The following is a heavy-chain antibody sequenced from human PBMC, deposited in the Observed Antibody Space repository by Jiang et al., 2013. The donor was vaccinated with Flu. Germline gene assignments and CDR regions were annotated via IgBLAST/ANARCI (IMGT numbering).Heavy chain of an antibody. D-gene: IGHD6-19*01. Sequence: SLKSRVTISVDTSKNQXSLKLSSVTAADTAVYYCARANGSGWYFDYWGQGTLVTVSS. V-gene: IGHV4-59*01. J-gene: IGHJ4*02. CDR3: ARANGSGWYFDY.